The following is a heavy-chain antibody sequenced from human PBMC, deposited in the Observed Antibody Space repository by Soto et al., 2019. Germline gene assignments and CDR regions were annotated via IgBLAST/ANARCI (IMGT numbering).Heavy chain of an antibody. J-gene: IGHJ4*02. D-gene: IGHD3-10*01. Sequence: ASVKVSCKASGYTFTGYYVHWVRQAPGQGLEWMGWINPNSGDTNSAQKFQGWVTMTRDTSISTAYMELSRLRSDDTAVYYCAHHPYYGLGSYSFDYWGQGTLVTVSS. CDR3: AHHPYYGLGSYSFDY. V-gene: IGHV1-2*04. CDR1: GYTFTGYY. CDR2: INPNSGDT.